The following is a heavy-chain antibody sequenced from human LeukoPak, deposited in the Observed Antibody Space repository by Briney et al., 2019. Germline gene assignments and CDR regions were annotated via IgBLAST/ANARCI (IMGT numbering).Heavy chain of an antibody. D-gene: IGHD6-13*01. J-gene: IGHJ4*02. CDR2: ISGSGGST. Sequence: GGSLRLSCAASGFTFSSYAMSWVRQAPGKGLEWVSAISGSGGSTYYADSVKGRFTISRDNSKNTLYLQMNGLRAEDTAVYYCAKDGVAAAGTELDYWGQGTLVTVSS. CDR3: AKDGVAAAGTELDY. V-gene: IGHV3-23*01. CDR1: GFTFSSYA.